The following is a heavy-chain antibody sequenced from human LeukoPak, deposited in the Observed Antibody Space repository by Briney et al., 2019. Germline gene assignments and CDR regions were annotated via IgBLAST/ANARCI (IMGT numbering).Heavy chain of an antibody. Sequence: GASVKVSCKASGYTFTSYGISWVRQAPGQGLEWMGWINPNSGGTNYAQKFQGWVTMTRDTSISTAYMELSRLRSDDTAVYYCARCNRYSGSYCLDYWGQGTLVTVSS. CDR3: ARCNRYSGSYCLDY. V-gene: IGHV1-2*04. CDR2: INPNSGGT. D-gene: IGHD1-26*01. J-gene: IGHJ4*02. CDR1: GYTFTSYG.